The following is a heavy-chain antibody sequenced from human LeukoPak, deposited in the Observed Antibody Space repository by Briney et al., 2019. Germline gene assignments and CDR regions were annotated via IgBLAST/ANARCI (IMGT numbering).Heavy chain of an antibody. V-gene: IGHV4-59*01. CDR2: IYHTGST. CDR1: GGSISSYY. J-gene: IGHJ6*02. Sequence: ASETLSLTCTVSGGSISSYYWSWIRQPPGKGLEWIGYIYHTGSTKYNPSLKSRVTISVDTSKNQFSPKLRSVTAADTAVYYCVRDGGLLWFGEFPSKGDHYGMDVWGQGTTVTVSS. D-gene: IGHD3-10*01. CDR3: VRDGGLLWFGEFPSKGDHYGMDV.